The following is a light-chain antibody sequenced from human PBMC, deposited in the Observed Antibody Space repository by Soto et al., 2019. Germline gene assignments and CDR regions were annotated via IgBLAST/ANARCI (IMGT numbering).Light chain of an antibody. CDR1: QSIRSY. CDR3: QQSYRTPLT. J-gene: IGKJ3*01. CDR2: AAS. Sequence: DIHMTQSPSSLSASVGYIFTITCRASQSIRSYLNWYQKKPGKAPKFLIYAASSLQSGVPSRFSGSGSGTDLTITISSMQPEDFETYYCQQSYRTPLTFGPGTKVDIK. V-gene: IGKV1-39*01.